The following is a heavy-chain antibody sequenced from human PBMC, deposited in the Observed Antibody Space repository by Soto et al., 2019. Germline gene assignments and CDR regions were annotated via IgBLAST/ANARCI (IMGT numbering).Heavy chain of an antibody. Sequence: GVSLRLSCAASGFSFSGHSFNWVRQAPGQGLEWVAYISSRSSLILYADSVRGRFVISRDNALNSLYLQMNSPRDEDTAMYYCVRERGEYDSGWYIDRWGQGTPVTVSS. CDR2: ISSRSSLI. J-gene: IGHJ4*02. D-gene: IGHD6-19*01. CDR1: GFSFSGHS. CDR3: VRERGEYDSGWYIDR. V-gene: IGHV3-21*06.